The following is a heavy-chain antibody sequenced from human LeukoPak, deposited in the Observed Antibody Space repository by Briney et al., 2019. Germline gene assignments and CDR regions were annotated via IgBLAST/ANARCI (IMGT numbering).Heavy chain of an antibody. CDR2: IYTSGST. V-gene: IGHV4-4*07. CDR3: ARDLHYYDSSGYYYYYGMDV. Sequence: KPSETLSLTCAVYGGSFSSYYWSWIRQPAGKGLEWIGRIYTSGSTNYNPSLKSRVTMSVDTSKNQFSLKLSSVTAADTAVYYCARDLHYYDSSGYYYYYGMDVWGQGTTVTVSS. D-gene: IGHD3-22*01. CDR1: GGSFSSYY. J-gene: IGHJ6*02.